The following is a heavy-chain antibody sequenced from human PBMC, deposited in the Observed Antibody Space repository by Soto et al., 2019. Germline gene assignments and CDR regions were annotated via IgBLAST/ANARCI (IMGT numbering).Heavy chain of an antibody. CDR3: ARDNTVTTNYFDY. V-gene: IGHV4-31*03. CDR2: IYYSGST. Sequence: TQSHTSNISGGSISIGDSDWRWIRQPPGKGLEWIGYIYYSGSTYYNPSLKSRVTISVDTSKNQFSLKLSSVTAADTAVYYCARDNTVTTNYFDYWGQGTMVNVS. J-gene: IGHJ4*02. D-gene: IGHD4-17*01. CDR1: GGSISIGDSD.